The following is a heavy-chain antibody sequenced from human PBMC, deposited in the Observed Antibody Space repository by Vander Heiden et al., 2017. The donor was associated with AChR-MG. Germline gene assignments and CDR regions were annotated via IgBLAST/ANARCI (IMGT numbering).Heavy chain of an antibody. D-gene: IGHD2-2*01. J-gene: IGHJ6*03. CDR3: AKDNISCRPTCYYYYMDV. Sequence: EVQLLESGGGLVQPGGSLRLPCAAPGFTFRTYAMSWVRQAPGKGLEWVSAISGSGGSTYYADSVKGRFTISRDNSKNTLYLQMNSLRAEDTAVYYCAKDNISCRPTCYYYYMDVWGKGTTVTVSS. CDR1: GFTFRTYA. V-gene: IGHV3-23*01. CDR2: ISGSGGST.